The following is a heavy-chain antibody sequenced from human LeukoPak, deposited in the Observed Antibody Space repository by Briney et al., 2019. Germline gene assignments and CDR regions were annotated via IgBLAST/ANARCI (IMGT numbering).Heavy chain of an antibody. V-gene: IGHV3-7*01. Sequence: GGSLRLSCAASGFTFSSYWMSWVRQAPGKGLEWVANIKQDGSEKYYVDSVKGRFTISRDNAKNSLYLQMNSLRAEDTAVYYCARGSSGYYSGGFGYWGQGTLVTVSS. J-gene: IGHJ4*02. CDR2: IKQDGSEK. CDR1: GFTFSSYW. CDR3: ARGSSGYYSGGFGY. D-gene: IGHD3-22*01.